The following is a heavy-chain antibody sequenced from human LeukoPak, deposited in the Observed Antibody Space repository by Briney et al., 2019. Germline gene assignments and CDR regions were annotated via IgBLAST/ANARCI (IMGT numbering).Heavy chain of an antibody. V-gene: IGHV1-24*01. D-gene: IGHD4/OR15-4a*01. CDR2: FDPEDGKT. J-gene: IGHJ4*02. CDR3: ARRAGAYSHPYDY. Sequence: ASVKVSCKLSGNTLTEFSMHWVRQAPGKGLEWMGGFDPEDGKTIYAQKFQGRVTMTEDTSTDTAYMELSSLRSEDTAVYYCARRAGAYSHPYDYWGQGTLVTVSS. CDR1: GNTLTEFS.